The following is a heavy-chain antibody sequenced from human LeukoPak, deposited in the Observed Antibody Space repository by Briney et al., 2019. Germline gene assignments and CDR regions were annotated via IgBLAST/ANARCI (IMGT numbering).Heavy chain of an antibody. Sequence: ASVTVSCKASRFPFTNYAFHWVRQAPGQRLEWLGWINAGNDDTKYSQKFQGRVTITRDTSANTAYMELSSLTSDDTAVYYCARERWHCRGNDCYSVYYYGLDVWGQGTTVTVSS. D-gene: IGHD2-15*01. J-gene: IGHJ6*02. V-gene: IGHV1-3*01. CDR3: ARERWHCRGNDCYSVYYYGLDV. CDR2: INAGNDDT. CDR1: RFPFTNYA.